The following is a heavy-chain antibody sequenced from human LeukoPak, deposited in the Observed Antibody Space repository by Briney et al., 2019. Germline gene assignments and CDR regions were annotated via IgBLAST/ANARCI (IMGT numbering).Heavy chain of an antibody. D-gene: IGHD6-19*01. Sequence: PSETLSLTCTVSSSSISSYYWSWIRQPPGEGLEWIGYIYYTGTTNYNPSLKSRVTISVDTSKNQFSLKLNSVTAADTAVYYCARESGSSGWYDYWGQGTLVTVSS. CDR3: ARESGSSGWYDY. V-gene: IGHV4-59*01. CDR2: IYYTGTT. J-gene: IGHJ4*02. CDR1: SSSISSYY.